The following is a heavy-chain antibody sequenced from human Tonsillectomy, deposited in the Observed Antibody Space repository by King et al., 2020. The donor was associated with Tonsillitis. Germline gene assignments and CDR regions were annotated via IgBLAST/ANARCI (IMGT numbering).Heavy chain of an antibody. CDR1: GDSVSSNSAA. Sequence: VQLQQSGPGLVKPSQTLSLTCAISGDSVSSNSAAWHWIRQSPSRGLEWLGRTYYRSKWYNVYAVSVKSRITINPDPSKNQFSLQLNSVTPEDTAVYYCARGDTAMVLDYFDYWGQGTLVTVSS. CDR2: TYYRSKWYN. CDR3: ARGDTAMVLDYFDY. J-gene: IGHJ4*02. V-gene: IGHV6-1*01. D-gene: IGHD5-18*01.